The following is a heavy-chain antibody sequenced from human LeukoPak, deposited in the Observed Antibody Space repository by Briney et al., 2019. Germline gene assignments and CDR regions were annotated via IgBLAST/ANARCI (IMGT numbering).Heavy chain of an antibody. Sequence: GGSLRLSCAASGFTFSSYSMNWVRQARGKGVEWVSYISSSSSSIHYADSVKGRFTISRDNAKNSLYLQMNSLRAEDTAVYYCARDYRSNYWGQGTLVTVSS. CDR2: ISSSSSSI. J-gene: IGHJ4*02. V-gene: IGHV3-48*04. CDR3: ARDYRSNY. CDR1: GFTFSSYS. D-gene: IGHD3-16*02.